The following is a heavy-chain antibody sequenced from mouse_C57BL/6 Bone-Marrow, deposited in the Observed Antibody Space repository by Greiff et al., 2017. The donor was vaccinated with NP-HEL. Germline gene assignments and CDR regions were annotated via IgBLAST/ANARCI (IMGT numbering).Heavy chain of an antibody. Sequence: VQLQQSGAELVKPGASVKMSCKASGYTFTSYWITWVKQRPGQGLEWIGDIYPGSGSTNYNEKFKSKATLTVDTSSSTAYMQLSSLTSEDSAVYYCARSYGSSQYYYAMDYWGQGTSVTVSS. CDR2: IYPGSGST. J-gene: IGHJ4*01. CDR1: GYTFTSYW. V-gene: IGHV1-55*01. D-gene: IGHD1-1*01. CDR3: ARSYGSSQYYYAMDY.